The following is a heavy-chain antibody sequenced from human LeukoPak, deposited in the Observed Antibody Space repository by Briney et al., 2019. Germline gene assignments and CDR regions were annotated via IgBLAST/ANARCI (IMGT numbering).Heavy chain of an antibody. CDR1: GGSFSSYY. D-gene: IGHD2-21*02. V-gene: IGHV4-59*12. J-gene: IGHJ3*02. CDR3: ASGAWGSGAFDI. CDR2: IYYSGST. Sequence: PSETLSLTCAVYGGSFSSYYWSWIRQPPGKGLEWIGYIYYSGSTNYNPSLKSRVTISVDTSKNQFSLKLSSVTAADTAVYYCASGAWGSGAFDIWGQGTMVTVSS.